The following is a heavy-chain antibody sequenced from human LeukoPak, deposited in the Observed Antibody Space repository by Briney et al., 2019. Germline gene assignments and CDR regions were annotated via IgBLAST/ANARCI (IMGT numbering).Heavy chain of an antibody. CDR3: ARQYCARCYHYYHYYMDV. J-gene: IGHJ6*03. CDR2: ISYSGST. Sequence: SETLSPTCAVSGYSISSGYYWGWIRQPPGKGLEWIGSISYSGSTYYNPSLKSRVTISVDTSKNQFSLKLTSVTAADTAVYHCARQYCARCYHYYHYYMDVWGKGTTVTVSS. D-gene: IGHD2-21*01. V-gene: IGHV4-38-2*01. CDR1: GYSISSGYY.